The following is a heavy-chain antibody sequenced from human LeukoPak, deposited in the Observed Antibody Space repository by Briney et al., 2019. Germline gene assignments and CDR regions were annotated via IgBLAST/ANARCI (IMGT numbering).Heavy chain of an antibody. CDR3: ARGSYVWGSYRPLDFDY. V-gene: IGHV1-2*02. CDR2: INPNSGGT. Sequence: GASVTVSCKASGYTFTVYYMHWVRQAPGQGLEWMGWINPNSGGTNYAQKFQGRVTMTRDTSISTAYMELSRLRSDDTAVYYCARGSYVWGSYRPLDFDYWGQGTLVTVSS. D-gene: IGHD3-16*02. CDR1: GYTFTVYY. J-gene: IGHJ4*02.